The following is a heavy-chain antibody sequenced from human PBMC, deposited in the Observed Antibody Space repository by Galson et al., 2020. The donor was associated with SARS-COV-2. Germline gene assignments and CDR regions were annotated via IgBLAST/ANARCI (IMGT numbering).Heavy chain of an antibody. CDR2: IYSSGSA. CDR1: GASVTGTTYY. CDR3: AGYDFWTASYS. Sequence: SGTLSRTCTVSGASVTGTTYYWNWIRQPAGNGLEWIGHIYSSGSANYNPSLKSRATISVDTSKSHFSLKLSSVTAADTAVYYCAGYDFWTASYSWGQGTLVTVSS. J-gene: IGHJ4*02. V-gene: IGHV4-61*09. D-gene: IGHD3-3*01.